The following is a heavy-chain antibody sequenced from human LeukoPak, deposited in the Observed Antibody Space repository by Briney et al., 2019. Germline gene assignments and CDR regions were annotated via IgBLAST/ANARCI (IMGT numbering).Heavy chain of an antibody. V-gene: IGHV3-30*18. CDR1: GFTFSSYG. CDR3: AKDLTRIVVVITYYFDY. D-gene: IGHD3-22*01. J-gene: IGHJ4*02. CDR2: ISYDGSNK. Sequence: GGSLRLSCAASGFTFSSYGMHWVRQTPGKGLEWVAVISYDGSNKYYADSVKGRFTISRDNSKNTLYLQMNSLRAEDTAVYYCAKDLTRIVVVITYYFDYWGQGTLVTVSS.